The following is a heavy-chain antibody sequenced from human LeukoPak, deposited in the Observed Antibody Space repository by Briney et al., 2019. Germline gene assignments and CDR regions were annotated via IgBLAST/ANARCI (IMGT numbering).Heavy chain of an antibody. CDR3: AKDFGSRGYTF. CDR1: GFTFSSYE. J-gene: IGHJ4*02. CDR2: ISSSGSTT. Sequence: GGSLRLSCAASGFTFSSYEMNWVRQAPGKGLEWVSYISSSGSTTYYADSVKGRFTLSRDNAKNSLYLQMNSLRAEETAVYFCAKDFGSRGYTFWGQGTLVTVSS. D-gene: IGHD5-12*01. V-gene: IGHV3-48*03.